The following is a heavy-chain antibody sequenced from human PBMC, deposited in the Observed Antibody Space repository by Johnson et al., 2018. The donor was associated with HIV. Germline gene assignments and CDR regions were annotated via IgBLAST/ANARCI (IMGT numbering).Heavy chain of an antibody. Sequence: QVQLVESGGGLVQPGGSLRLSCAASGFTFSTSGMHWVRQAPGKGLEWVAFIRYDGTNKYYADSVKGRVTISRDNSKKTLYLEMNSLRSGDKAVYYCAKASSDSSGYSDLWGQGTMVIVSS. V-gene: IGHV3-30*02. D-gene: IGHD3-22*01. CDR3: AKASSDSSGYSDL. CDR1: GFTFSTSG. J-gene: IGHJ3*01. CDR2: IRYDGTNK.